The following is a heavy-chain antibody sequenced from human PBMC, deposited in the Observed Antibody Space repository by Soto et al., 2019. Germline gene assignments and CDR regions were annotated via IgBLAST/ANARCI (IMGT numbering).Heavy chain of an antibody. CDR2: IYSSGRT. CDR1: GGSTSGKY. D-gene: IGHD1-1*01. J-gene: IGHJ2*01. V-gene: IGHV4-4*07. Sequence: QVHLQESGPGVVKASETLSLTCSLSGGSTSGKYWSWIRQSAGKGLEWIGRIYSSGRTHYNPSLGSRASTSVAQNSFSLRLTSVTAADTAIYYCAREFAVHTALDYWYFDLWGRGTQVSVSS. CDR3: AREFAVHTALDYWYFDL.